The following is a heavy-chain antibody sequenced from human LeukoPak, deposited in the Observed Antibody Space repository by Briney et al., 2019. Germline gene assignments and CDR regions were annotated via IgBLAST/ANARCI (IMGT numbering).Heavy chain of an antibody. D-gene: IGHD4-17*01. CDR1: GFTFSSYW. CDR3: ARDFYGDYGFDF. J-gene: IGHJ4*02. CDR2: INHNGNVN. V-gene: IGHV3-7*01. Sequence: GGSLRLSCAASGFTFSSYWMNWARQAPGKGLEWVASINHNGNVNYYVDSVKGRFTISRDNAKNSLYLQMNSLRDDDTAVYYCARDFYGDYGFDFWGQGTLVTVSS.